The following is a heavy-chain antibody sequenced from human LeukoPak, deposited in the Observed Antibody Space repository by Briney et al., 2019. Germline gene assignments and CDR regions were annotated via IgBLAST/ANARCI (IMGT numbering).Heavy chain of an antibody. Sequence: SETLSLTCAVCGGSFSGYYWSWIRQPPGKGLEWIGEINHSGSTNYNPSLKSRVTISVDTSKNQFSLKLSSVTAVDTAVYYCARLDPRGPDDYWGQGTLVTVSS. V-gene: IGHV4-34*01. D-gene: IGHD2-2*03. CDR3: ARLDPRGPDDY. J-gene: IGHJ4*02. CDR2: INHSGST. CDR1: GGSFSGYY.